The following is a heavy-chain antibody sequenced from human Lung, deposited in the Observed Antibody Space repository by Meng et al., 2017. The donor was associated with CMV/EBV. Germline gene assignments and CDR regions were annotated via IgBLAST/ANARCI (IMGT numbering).Heavy chain of an antibody. CDR3: AGGTSCSTTSCYNPLVY. CDR2: IKQDGSEK. V-gene: IGHV3-7*01. CDR1: GFTLRSYW. J-gene: IGHJ4*02. D-gene: IGHD2-2*02. Sequence: SXAASGFTLRSYWMSWVRQAPGKGLEWVANIKQDGSEKHYVESVKGRFTISRDNAKNSLFLHMNSLRVEDTAVYYCAGGTSCSTTSCYNPLVYWXQGTXVTVSS.